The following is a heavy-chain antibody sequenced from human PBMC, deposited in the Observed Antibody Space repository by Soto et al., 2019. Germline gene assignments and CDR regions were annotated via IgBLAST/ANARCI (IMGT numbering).Heavy chain of an antibody. D-gene: IGHD6-13*01. J-gene: IGHJ5*02. Sequence: EVQLVESGGGLVKPGGSLRLSCAASGFTFSNAWMNWVRQAPGKGLEWVGRIKSKTDGGTTDYAAPVKGRFTISRDDSKNTMYLQMNSLKTEDTAVYYCTTDSPDTSSWPLGWFDPWGQGTLVTVSS. CDR1: GFTFSNAW. CDR3: TTDSPDTSSWPLGWFDP. CDR2: IKSKTDGGTT. V-gene: IGHV3-15*07.